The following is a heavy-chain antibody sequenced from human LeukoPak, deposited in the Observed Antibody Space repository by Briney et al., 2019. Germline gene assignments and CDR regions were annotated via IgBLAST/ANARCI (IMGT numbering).Heavy chain of an antibody. J-gene: IGHJ4*02. D-gene: IGHD2-2*01. Sequence: PSETLSLTCAVYGGSFSGYYWSWIRQPAGKGLEWIGRIYTSGSANYNPSLKSRVTMSVDTSKNQFSLKLSSVTAADTAVYYCAREVVCSSTSCLAFDYWGQGTLVTVSS. CDR3: AREVVCSSTSCLAFDY. V-gene: IGHV4-4*07. CDR2: IYTSGSA. CDR1: GGSFSGYY.